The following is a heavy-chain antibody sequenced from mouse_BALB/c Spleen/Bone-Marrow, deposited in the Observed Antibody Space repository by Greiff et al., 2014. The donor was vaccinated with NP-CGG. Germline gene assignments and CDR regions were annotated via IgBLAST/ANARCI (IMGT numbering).Heavy chain of an antibody. Sequence: VQLQQSGPELVKPGASVKMPCKASGYTFTSYVMHWVKQKPGQGLEWIGYINPYNDGTTYNEKFKGKATLTSDESSSTAYMELSSLTSEDSAVYYCARGNYYDYDYFDYWGQGTTLTVSS. J-gene: IGHJ2*01. D-gene: IGHD2-4*01. CDR2: INPYNDGT. CDR1: GYTFTSYV. V-gene: IGHV1-14*01. CDR3: ARGNYYDYDYFDY.